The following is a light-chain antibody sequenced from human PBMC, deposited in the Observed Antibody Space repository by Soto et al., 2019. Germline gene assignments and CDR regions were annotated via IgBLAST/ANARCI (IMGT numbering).Light chain of an antibody. CDR2: KAS. V-gene: IGKV1-5*03. Sequence: DIQMTQSPSTLSASVGDRVTITCRASQSISTLLAWYQQKPGRAPTLLIYKASTFESGVPSRFSGSGSGTEFSLTSSSLQPDDSALYLCHQYNSYPLPCGQGTRLEIK. CDR3: HQYNSYPLP. J-gene: IGKJ5*01. CDR1: QSISTL.